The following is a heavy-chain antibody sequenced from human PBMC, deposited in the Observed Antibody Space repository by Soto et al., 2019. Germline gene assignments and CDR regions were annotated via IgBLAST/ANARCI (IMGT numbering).Heavy chain of an antibody. CDR1: GFTFSSYG. J-gene: IGHJ6*02. D-gene: IGHD3-16*01. Sequence: QVQLVESGGGVVQPGRSLRLSCVASGFTFSSYGMHWVRQAPGKGLEWVAVIWFDGSKKYYADSVKGRFTISRDNFKNTLYLQMHSLRADDTAVYHCASGAPLDNYGLDVWGQGTTVTVSS. V-gene: IGHV3-33*01. CDR3: ASGAPLDNYGLDV. CDR2: IWFDGSKK.